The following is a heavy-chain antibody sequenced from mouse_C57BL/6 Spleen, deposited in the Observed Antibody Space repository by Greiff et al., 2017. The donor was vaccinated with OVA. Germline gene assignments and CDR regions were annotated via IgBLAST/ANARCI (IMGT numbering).Heavy chain of an antibody. D-gene: IGHD6-2*01. J-gene: IGHJ1*03. V-gene: IGHV2-2*01. CDR2: IWSGGST. CDR1: GFSLTSYG. CDR3: ARKSPGGYFDV. Sequence: QVQLQQSGPGLVQPSQSLSITCTVSGFSLTSYGVHWVRQSPGKGLEWLGVIWSGGSTDYNAAFISRLSISKDNSKSQVFFKMNSLQADDTAIYYCARKSPGGYFDVWGTGTTVTVSS.